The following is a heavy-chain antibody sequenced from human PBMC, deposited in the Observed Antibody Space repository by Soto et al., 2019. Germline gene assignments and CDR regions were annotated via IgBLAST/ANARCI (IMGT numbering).Heavy chain of an antibody. CDR1: GFTFSSYG. V-gene: IGHV3-30*18. D-gene: IGHD5-12*01. CDR3: AKCGECLRLGPFYY. Sequence: QVQLVESGGGVVQPGRSLRLSCAASGFTFSSYGMHWVRQAPGKGLEWVAVISYDGSNKYYADSVKGRFTISRDNSKNARYLQMNSLRAEDTAVYYCAKCGECLRLGPFYYWGQGTLVTVSS. J-gene: IGHJ4*02. CDR2: ISYDGSNK.